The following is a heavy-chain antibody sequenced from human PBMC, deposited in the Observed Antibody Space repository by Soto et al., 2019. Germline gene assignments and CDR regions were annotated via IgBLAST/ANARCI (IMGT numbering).Heavy chain of an antibody. CDR1: GASVSSGSYY. V-gene: IGHV4-61*01. CDR2: IYYSGST. CDR3: APSGDSSSGHYYYGMDV. J-gene: IGHJ6*02. D-gene: IGHD6-13*01. Sequence: QVQLQESGPGLVKPSETLSLTCTVSGASVSSGSYYWSWIRQPPGKGLEWIGYIYYSGSTKYNPSLKSRVTISVDTSKNQFALKLSSVTAADTAVYYCAPSGDSSSGHYYYGMDVWGQGTTVTVSS.